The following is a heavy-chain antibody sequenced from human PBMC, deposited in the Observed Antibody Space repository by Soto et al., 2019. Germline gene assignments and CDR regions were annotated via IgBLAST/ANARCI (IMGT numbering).Heavy chain of an antibody. CDR3: AGSQYRLEFWSGWDFDL. D-gene: IGHD3-3*01. Sequence: VQLVESGGGLVRPGGSLRLSCAASGFTFTRHWMTWVRQAPGKGLEWVANIKEDGRETFYLDSVKGRFTISRDNTKNSLLLQMNSVRVEDTAVYYCAGSQYRLEFWSGWDFDLWGQGMLVTVSS. CDR2: IKEDGRET. CDR1: GFTFTRHW. J-gene: IGHJ4*02. V-gene: IGHV3-7*01.